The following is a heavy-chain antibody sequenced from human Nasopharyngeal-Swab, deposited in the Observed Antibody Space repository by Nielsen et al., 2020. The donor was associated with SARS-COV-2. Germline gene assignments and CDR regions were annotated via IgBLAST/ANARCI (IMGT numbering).Heavy chain of an antibody. J-gene: IGHJ4*02. Sequence: GESLKISCAASGFTFSSYWMSWVRQAPGKGLEWVANIRQDGSEKYYVDSVKGRFTISRDNAKNSLYLQMSSLRAEDTAVYYCASRGYSSGWMGWGQQYYFDYWGQGTLVTASS. CDR2: IRQDGSEK. CDR1: GFTFSSYW. CDR3: ASRGYSSGWMGWGQQYYFDY. D-gene: IGHD6-19*01. V-gene: IGHV3-7*01.